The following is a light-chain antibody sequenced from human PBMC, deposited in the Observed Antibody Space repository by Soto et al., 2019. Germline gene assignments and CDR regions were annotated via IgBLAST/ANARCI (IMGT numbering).Light chain of an antibody. J-gene: IGKJ1*01. CDR2: KAS. Sequence: IQMTQSPSTLSASVGDRVTITCRAGESISNFLAWYQQKPGKAPNLLIYKASSLESGVPSRFSGSGSGTEFTLTISSLQPDDFATYYCQPYNSYSRTFGQGTKVDIK. V-gene: IGKV1-5*03. CDR1: ESISNF. CDR3: QPYNSYSRT.